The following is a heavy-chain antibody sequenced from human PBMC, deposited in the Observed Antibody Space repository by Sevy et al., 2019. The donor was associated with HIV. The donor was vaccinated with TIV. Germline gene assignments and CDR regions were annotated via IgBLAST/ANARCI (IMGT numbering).Heavy chain of an antibody. J-gene: IGHJ4*02. V-gene: IGHV3-48*03. CDR3: TRDLPPSATTVAQFDY. D-gene: IGHD4-17*01. Sequence: GGSLRLSCAASGFTFSSFEMNWVRQAPGKGLEWVSYISSSGNTISYSDSVKGRFTISRDNAKNSLYLQMNSLRVQDTAIYYCTRDLPPSATTVAQFDYWGQGTLVTVSS. CDR2: ISSSGNTI. CDR1: GFTFSSFE.